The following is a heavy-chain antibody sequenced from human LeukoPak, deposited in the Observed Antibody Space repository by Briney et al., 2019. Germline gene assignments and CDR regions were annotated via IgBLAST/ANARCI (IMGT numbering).Heavy chain of an antibody. CDR2: ISSGSDTI. V-gene: IGHV3-48*02. Sequence: GGSLRLSCAASGFIFSRNGMNWVRQAPGKGLEWVSYISSGSDTIYYADSVKGRFTISRDNAKSSLYLQMNRLRDEDTAVYYCARDAFDYDILTGYQHWGQGTLVTVSS. D-gene: IGHD3-9*01. CDR3: ARDAFDYDILTGYQH. CDR1: GFIFSRNG. J-gene: IGHJ1*01.